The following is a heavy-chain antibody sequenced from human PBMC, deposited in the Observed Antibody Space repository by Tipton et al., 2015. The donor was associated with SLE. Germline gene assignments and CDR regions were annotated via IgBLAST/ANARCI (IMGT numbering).Heavy chain of an antibody. CDR2: FYYSGSP. CDR1: GGSVSSSHYY. V-gene: IGHV4-39*07. D-gene: IGHD2-21*01. J-gene: IGHJ4*02. CDR3: VRGSYYYFDY. Sequence: LRLSCTISGGSVSSSHYYWGWIRQSPGKGLEWIGSFYYSGSPYYNPTLKSRVSISVDTSKNQFSLKMSSVTAADTAVYYCVRGSYYYFDYWGQGALVTVSS.